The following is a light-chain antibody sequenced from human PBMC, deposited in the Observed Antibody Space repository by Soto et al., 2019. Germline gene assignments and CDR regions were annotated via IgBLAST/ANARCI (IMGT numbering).Light chain of an antibody. V-gene: IGLV8-61*01. CDR1: SCSVSTTYY. CDR3: MLYMGGGLVV. CDR2: STN. Sequence: QAVVTQEPSFSVSPRGTVTLTCGWTSCSVSTTYYPSWYQQTPGQAPRTRIYSTNIRSSGVPDRFSVSILGNKAALTITGAQADDESDYHCMLYMGGGLVVFGGGTKLTVL. J-gene: IGLJ2*01.